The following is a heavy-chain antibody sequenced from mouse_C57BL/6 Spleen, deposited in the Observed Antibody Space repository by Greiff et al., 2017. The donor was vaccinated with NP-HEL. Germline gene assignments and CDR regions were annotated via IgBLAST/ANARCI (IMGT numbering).Heavy chain of an antibody. D-gene: IGHD2-3*01. CDR3: ARDYDGYYEGSMDY. Sequence: EVKLMESGGGLVKPGGSLKLSCAASGFTFSSYAMSWVRQTPEKRLEWVATISDGGSYTYYPDNVKGRFTISRDNAKNNLYLQMSHLKSEDTAMYYCARDYDGYYEGSMDYWGQGTSVTVSS. J-gene: IGHJ4*01. CDR1: GFTFSSYA. V-gene: IGHV5-4*01. CDR2: ISDGGSYT.